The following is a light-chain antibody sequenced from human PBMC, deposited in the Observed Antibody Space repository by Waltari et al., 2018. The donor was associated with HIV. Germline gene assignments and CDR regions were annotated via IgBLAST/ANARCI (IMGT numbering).Light chain of an antibody. CDR1: QSIRRF. V-gene: IGKV1-39*01. J-gene: IGKJ4*01. CDR3: QQANSFPSFT. CDR2: AAS. Sequence: DIQMTQSPSSLSASVGDRVTITCRASQSIRRFLNWYQQKPGKAPNLLIYAASSLQSGVPSRFSGSGSGTDFTLTISSLQPEDFATYYCQQANSFPSFTFGGGTKVEIK.